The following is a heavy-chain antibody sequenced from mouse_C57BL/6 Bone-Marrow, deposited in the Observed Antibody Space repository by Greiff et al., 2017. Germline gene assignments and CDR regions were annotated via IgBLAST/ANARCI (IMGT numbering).Heavy chain of an antibody. CDR3: ARAGTYYSNYDAMDY. Sequence: QVQLQQPGAELVKPGASVKLSCKASGYTFTSYWMQWVKQRPGQGLEWIGEIDPSDSYTNYNQKFKGKATLTVDTSSSTAYMQLSSLTSEDSAVYYCARAGTYYSNYDAMDYGGQGTSVTVSS. V-gene: IGHV1-50*01. CDR1: GYTFTSYW. J-gene: IGHJ4*01. CDR2: IDPSDSYT. D-gene: IGHD2-5*01.